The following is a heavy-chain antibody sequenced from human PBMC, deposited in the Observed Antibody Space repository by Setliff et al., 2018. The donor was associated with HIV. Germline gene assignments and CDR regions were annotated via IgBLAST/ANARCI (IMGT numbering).Heavy chain of an antibody. CDR2: ISPDGNEI. CDR3: ARVRNDILTGYEVAGDY. Sequence: PGGSLRLSCEASGFTFRSYWVSWVRQAPGKGLEWVAAISPDGNEIHYVDSVRGRFTISRDNAKNSLFLQMNSLRVEDTAVYYCARVRNDILTGYEVAGDYWGQGTLVTVSS. CDR1: GFTFRSYW. V-gene: IGHV3-7*01. J-gene: IGHJ4*02. D-gene: IGHD3-9*01.